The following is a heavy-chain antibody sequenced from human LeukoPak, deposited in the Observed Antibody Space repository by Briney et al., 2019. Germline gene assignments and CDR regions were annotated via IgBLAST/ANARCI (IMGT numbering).Heavy chain of an antibody. J-gene: IGHJ4*02. CDR1: GFTFSRYE. V-gene: IGHV3-48*03. CDR3: ARDYASDY. D-gene: IGHD3-10*01. Sequence: PGGSLRLSCAASGFTFSRYEMNSVRQAPGKGLEWVSYISRSGDTIYFADSVKGRFTISRDNAKNSLYLQMSSLRAEDTAVYYCARDYASDYWGQGTLVTVSS. CDR2: ISRSGDTI.